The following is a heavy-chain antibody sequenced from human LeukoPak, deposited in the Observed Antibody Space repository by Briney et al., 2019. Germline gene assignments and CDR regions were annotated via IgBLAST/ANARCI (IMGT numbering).Heavy chain of an antibody. V-gene: IGHV3-21*04. J-gene: IGHJ6*02. CDR2: VSSTSKYI. Sequence: GGSLRLSCAASGFTFSSYTMNWVRRAPGKGLEWVSSVSSTSKYIYYADSVKGRFTISRDNSKNTLYLQMNSLRAEDTAVYYCARSPPPVPYYYYYGMDVWGQGTTVTVSS. CDR3: ARSPPPVPYYYYYGMDV. CDR1: GFTFSSYT.